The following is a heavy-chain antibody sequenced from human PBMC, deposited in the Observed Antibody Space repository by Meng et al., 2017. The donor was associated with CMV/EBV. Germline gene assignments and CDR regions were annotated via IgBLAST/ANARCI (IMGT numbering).Heavy chain of an antibody. V-gene: IGHV3-73*01. CDR3: TRPNAYYDFWSGYGMGYYYYGMDV. J-gene: IGHJ6*02. D-gene: IGHD3-3*01. CDR1: GFTFSGSA. CDR2: IRSKANSYAT. Sequence: GESLKISCAASGFTFSGSAVHWVRQASGKGLEWVGRIRSKANSYATAYAASVKGRFTISRDDSKNTAYLQMNSLKTEDTAVYYCTRPNAYYDFWSGYGMGYYYYGMDVWGQGTTVTVSS.